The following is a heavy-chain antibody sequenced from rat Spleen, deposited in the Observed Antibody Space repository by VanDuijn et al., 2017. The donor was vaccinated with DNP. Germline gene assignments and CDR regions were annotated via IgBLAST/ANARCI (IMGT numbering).Heavy chain of an antibody. V-gene: IGHV4-2*01. Sequence: EVKFVESGGGLVQPGRSLKLSCAASGFNFYDYWMGWVRQAPGKGLEWIGEINKDSSIKKYTPSLKDKIMISRDNAQNTLYLQMNNLRSEDTAMYYCSSGGPDMIQGNWFAYWGQGTLVTVSS. J-gene: IGHJ3*01. CDR1: GFNFYDYW. D-gene: IGHD2-3*01. CDR2: INKDSSIK. CDR3: SSGGPDMIQGNWFAY.